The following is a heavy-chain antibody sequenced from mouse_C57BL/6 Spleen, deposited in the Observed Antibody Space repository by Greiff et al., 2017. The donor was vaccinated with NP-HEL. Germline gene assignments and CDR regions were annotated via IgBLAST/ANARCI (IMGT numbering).Heavy chain of an antibody. CDR2: INPNNGGT. CDR3: ASKDWYFDV. CDR1: GYTFTDYY. J-gene: IGHJ1*03. Sequence: VQLQQSGPELVKPGASVKISCKASGYTFTDYYMNWVKQSHGKSLEWIGDINPNNGGTSYNQKFKGKATLTVDKSSSTAYMELSSLTSEDSAVYYCASKDWYFDVWGTGTTVTVSS. V-gene: IGHV1-26*01.